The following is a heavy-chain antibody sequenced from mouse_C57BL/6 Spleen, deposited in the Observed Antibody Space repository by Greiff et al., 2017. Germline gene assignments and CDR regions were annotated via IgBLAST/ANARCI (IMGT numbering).Heavy chain of an antibody. CDR1: GYAFSSYW. J-gene: IGHJ3*01. CDR3: ARSQTAQATRFAY. Sequence: QVQLQQSGAELVKPGASVKISCKASGYAFSSYWMNWVKQRPGKGLEWIGQIYPGDGDTNYNGKFKGKATLTADKSSSTAYMQLSSLTSEDSAVYFCARSQTAQATRFAYWGQGPLVTVSA. CDR2: IYPGDGDT. D-gene: IGHD3-2*02. V-gene: IGHV1-80*01.